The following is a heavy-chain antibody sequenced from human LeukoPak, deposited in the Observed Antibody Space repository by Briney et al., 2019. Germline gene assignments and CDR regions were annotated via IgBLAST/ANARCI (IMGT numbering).Heavy chain of an antibody. CDR2: ISGSGGST. CDR1: GFTFSSYA. CDR3: AKAALLVVPAALTCYYGMDV. D-gene: IGHD2-2*01. Sequence: PGGSLRLSCAASGFTFSSYAMSWVRQAPGKGLEWVSAISGSGGSTYYADSVKGRFTISRDNSKNTLYLQMNSLRAEDTAVYYCAKAALLVVPAALTCYYGMDVWGKGTTVTVSS. J-gene: IGHJ6*04. V-gene: IGHV3-23*01.